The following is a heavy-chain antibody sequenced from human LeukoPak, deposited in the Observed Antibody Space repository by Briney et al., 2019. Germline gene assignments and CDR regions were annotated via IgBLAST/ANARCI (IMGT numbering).Heavy chain of an antibody. CDR3: ASYPPRSSTARYAFDI. CDR1: GYTFSGYY. D-gene: IGHD2-2*01. CDR2: INPNSGGT. J-gene: IGHJ3*02. Sequence: ASVKVSCKASGYTFSGYYMHWVRQAPGQGLEWMGWINPNSGGTNYAQKFQGRVTMTRDTSVSTAYMELSRLRSDDTAVYYCASYPPRSSTARYAFDIWGQGTMVTVSS. V-gene: IGHV1-2*02.